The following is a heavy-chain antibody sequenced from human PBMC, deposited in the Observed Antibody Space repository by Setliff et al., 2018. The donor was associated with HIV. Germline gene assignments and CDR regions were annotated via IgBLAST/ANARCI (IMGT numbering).Heavy chain of an antibody. CDR3: ARKEKGGAFDI. Sequence: PSETLSLTCTVSGASINSHYWNWARQSPAKGLEWIGYYYNGGTSYNPSLQSRVTISVDTPKNQFSLHLNSVTAADTAVYYCARKEKGGAFDIWGLGTLVTVS. J-gene: IGHJ3*02. CDR2: YYNGGT. V-gene: IGHV4-59*11. CDR1: GASINSHY.